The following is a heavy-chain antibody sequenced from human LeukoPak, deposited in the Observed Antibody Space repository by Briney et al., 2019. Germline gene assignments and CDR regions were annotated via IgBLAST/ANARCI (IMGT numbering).Heavy chain of an antibody. J-gene: IGHJ4*02. CDR3: ARDGFDGSYRFDY. CDR2: INHSGST. D-gene: IGHD1-26*01. Sequence: PSETLSLTCAVYGGSFSGYYWSWIRQPPGKGLEWIGEINHSGSTNYNPSLKSRVTISVDTSKNQFSLKLSSVTAADTAVYYCARDGFDGSYRFDYWGQGTLVTVSS. CDR1: GGSFSGYY. V-gene: IGHV4-34*01.